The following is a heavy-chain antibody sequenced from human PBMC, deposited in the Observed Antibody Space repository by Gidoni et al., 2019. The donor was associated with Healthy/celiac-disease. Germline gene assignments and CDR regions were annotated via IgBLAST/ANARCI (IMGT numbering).Heavy chain of an antibody. Sequence: EVQLVESGGGLVPPGGSLKLSCAASGFTFSGSAMHWVRQASGKGLEWVGRIRSKANSYATAYAASVKGRFTISRDDSKNTAYLQMNSLKTEDTAVYYCTRWAADYGSGSNGMDVWGQGTTVTVSS. J-gene: IGHJ6*02. CDR2: IRSKANSYAT. CDR1: GFTFSGSA. D-gene: IGHD3-10*01. CDR3: TRWAADYGSGSNGMDV. V-gene: IGHV3-73*01.